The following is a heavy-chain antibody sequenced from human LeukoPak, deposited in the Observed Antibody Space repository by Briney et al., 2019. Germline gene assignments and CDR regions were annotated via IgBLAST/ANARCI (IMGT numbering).Heavy chain of an antibody. CDR3: ARDKAQH. J-gene: IGHJ4*02. V-gene: IGHV3-30-3*01. CDR2: ISYDGSNK. Sequence: GRSLRLSCAASGFTFSSYAVHWVRQAPGKGLEWVAVISYDGSNKYYADSVKGRFTISRDNSKNTLYLQMNSLRAEDTAVYYCARDKAQHWGQGTLVTVSS. CDR1: GFTFSSYA.